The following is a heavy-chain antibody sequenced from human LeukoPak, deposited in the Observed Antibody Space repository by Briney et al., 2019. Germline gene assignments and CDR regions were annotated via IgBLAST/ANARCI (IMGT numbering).Heavy chain of an antibody. CDR1: GFTFSSYS. D-gene: IGHD2-15*01. J-gene: IGHJ4*02. V-gene: IGHV3-21*04. Sequence: PGGSLRLSCAASGFTFSSYSMNWVRQAPGKGLEWVSSISSSSYIYYADSVKGRFTISRDNSKNTHYLQMSSLRAEDTGIYYCAKGGYYSFFDYWGQGTLVTVSS. CDR3: AKGGYYSFFDY. CDR2: ISSSSYI.